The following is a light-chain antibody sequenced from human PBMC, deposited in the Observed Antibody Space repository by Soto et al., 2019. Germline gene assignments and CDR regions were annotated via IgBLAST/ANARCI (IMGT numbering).Light chain of an antibody. CDR3: CSYAGGTSVV. Sequence: QSALTQPASVSGSPGQSITISCTGTSSDVGKYNLVSWYQQHPGKAPKLMIYEDVERPPGISNRFSGSKSGNTASLTISGLRTEDEADYYCCSYAGGTSVVFGGGTKLTVL. V-gene: IGLV2-23*01. J-gene: IGLJ2*01. CDR1: SSDVGKYNL. CDR2: EDV.